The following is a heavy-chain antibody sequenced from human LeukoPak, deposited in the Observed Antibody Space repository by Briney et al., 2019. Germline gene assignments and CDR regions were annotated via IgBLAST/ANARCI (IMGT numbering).Heavy chain of an antibody. Sequence: PGRSLRLSCAASGFTFSSYDIHWVRQATGKGLEWVSAIGTAGDTYYPGSVKARFTISRENAKNSLYLQMNSLRAGDTAVYYCARGPGIAAAGTTSDFDYWGQGTLVTVSS. CDR3: ARGPGIAAAGTTSDFDY. D-gene: IGHD6-13*01. J-gene: IGHJ4*02. V-gene: IGHV3-13*01. CDR2: IGTAGDT. CDR1: GFTFSSYD.